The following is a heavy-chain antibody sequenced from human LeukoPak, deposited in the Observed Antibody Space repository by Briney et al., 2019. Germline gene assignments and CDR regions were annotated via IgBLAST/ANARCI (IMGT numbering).Heavy chain of an antibody. CDR1: GYTFTSYD. Sequence: ASVKVSCKASGYTFTSYDINWVRQATGQGLEWMGWINPNSGGTNYAQKFQGRVTMTRDTSISTAYMELSRLRSDDTAVYYCARGDRWEGWGYFDYWGQGTLVTVSS. CDR3: ARGDRWEGWGYFDY. D-gene: IGHD1-26*01. V-gene: IGHV1-2*02. CDR2: INPNSGGT. J-gene: IGHJ4*02.